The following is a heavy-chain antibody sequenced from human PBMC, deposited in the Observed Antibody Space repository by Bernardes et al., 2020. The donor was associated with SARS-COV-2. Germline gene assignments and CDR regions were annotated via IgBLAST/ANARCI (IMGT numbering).Heavy chain of an antibody. D-gene: IGHD2-21*01. Sequence: GGSLRLSCAASGFTVSSNYMTWVRKAPGKGLEWVSTIYNIGSTYYADSVKGRFTISRDNSKNTLYLQMNSLRAEDTAVYYCARMSTVVLKGPDAFDIWGQGTIVSVSS. CDR1: GFTVSSNY. V-gene: IGHV3-53*01. CDR3: ARMSTVVLKGPDAFDI. CDR2: IYNIGST. J-gene: IGHJ3*02.